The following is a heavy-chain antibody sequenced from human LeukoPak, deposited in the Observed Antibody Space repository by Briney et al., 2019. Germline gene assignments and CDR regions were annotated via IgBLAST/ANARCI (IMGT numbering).Heavy chain of an antibody. D-gene: IGHD5-12*01. CDR1: GGSISNYY. Sequence: SETLSLTCTVSGGSISNYYWSWLRQPPGKGLEWIGYIYYSGSTNYNPSLKSRVTISVDTSKNQFSLKLSSVTAADTAVYYCARRRGGYDLLYYYYYMDVWGKGTTVTVSS. CDR3: ARRRGGYDLLYYYYYMDV. J-gene: IGHJ6*03. CDR2: IYYSGST. V-gene: IGHV4-59*01.